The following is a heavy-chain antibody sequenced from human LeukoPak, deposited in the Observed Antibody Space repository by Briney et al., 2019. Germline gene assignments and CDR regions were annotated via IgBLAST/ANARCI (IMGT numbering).Heavy chain of an antibody. Sequence: PSETLSLTCTVSGGSIASSGYYWRWVRQPPGKGLEWTATVYYSGTTYYNAPLKSRFTISVDTSKNQFSLKLSSVTAADTAVYYCARYVVVTTKYYFDYWGQGALVTVSS. CDR1: GGSIASSGYY. CDR3: ARYVVVTTKYYFDY. D-gene: IGHD2-21*02. CDR2: VYYSGTT. J-gene: IGHJ4*02. V-gene: IGHV4-39*01.